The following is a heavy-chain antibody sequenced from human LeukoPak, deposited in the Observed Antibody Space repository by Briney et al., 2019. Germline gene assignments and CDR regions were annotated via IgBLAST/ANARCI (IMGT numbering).Heavy chain of an antibody. V-gene: IGHV3-23*01. CDR1: GFTLSSYA. Sequence: GGSLRLSCAPSGFTLSSYAMSWVRQAPGKGLEWVSAIGGSGGGTYYADSVQGRFSISRDNSKNTLYLQMNSLRAEDTAVYYCVKGISSLSDYFDYWGQGALVTVSS. D-gene: IGHD2-2*01. J-gene: IGHJ4*02. CDR2: IGGSGGGT. CDR3: VKGISSLSDYFDY.